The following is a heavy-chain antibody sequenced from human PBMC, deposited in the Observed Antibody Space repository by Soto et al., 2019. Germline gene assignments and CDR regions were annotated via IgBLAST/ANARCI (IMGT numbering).Heavy chain of an antibody. Sequence: QVQLVQSGAEVKKPGSSVKVSCKASGGTFSSYAISWVRQAPGQGLEWMGGIIPIFGTANYAQKFQGRVRITADESTSTAYRELSSLRSEDTAVYYGARASPAAGPNYSGMAVWGQGTTVTVSS. D-gene: IGHD6-13*01. CDR2: IIPIFGTA. CDR1: GGTFSSYA. CDR3: ARASPAAGPNYSGMAV. V-gene: IGHV1-69*01. J-gene: IGHJ6*02.